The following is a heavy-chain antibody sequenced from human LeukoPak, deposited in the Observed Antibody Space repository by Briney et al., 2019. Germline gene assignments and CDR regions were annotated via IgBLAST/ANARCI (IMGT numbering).Heavy chain of an antibody. D-gene: IGHD2-8*01. CDR1: GGSLRGDNYS. CDR2: IHHSGST. J-gene: IGHJ4*02. Sequence: SETLSLTCTVSGGSLRGDNYSWTWIRQPPGRGLEWIGNIHHSGSTNYNPSLKSRVTISVDTSKNQFSLRLSSVTAADTAMNYCALNGDSWGQGNLVTVSS. CDR3: ALNGDS. V-gene: IGHV4-61*01.